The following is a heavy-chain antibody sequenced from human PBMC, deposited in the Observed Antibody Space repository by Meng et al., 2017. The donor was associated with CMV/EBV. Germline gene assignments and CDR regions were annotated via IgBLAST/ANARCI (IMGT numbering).Heavy chain of an antibody. Sequence: GESLKISCAASGFTVSSNYMSWVRQAPGKGLEWVSVIYSGGSTYYADSVKGRFTISRDNSKNTLCLQMNSLRAEDTAVYYCARSGYSGYAADLTFDYWGQGTLVTVSS. D-gene: IGHD5-12*01. CDR3: ARSGYSGYAADLTFDY. V-gene: IGHV3-53*01. CDR2: IYSGGST. J-gene: IGHJ4*02. CDR1: GFTVSSNY.